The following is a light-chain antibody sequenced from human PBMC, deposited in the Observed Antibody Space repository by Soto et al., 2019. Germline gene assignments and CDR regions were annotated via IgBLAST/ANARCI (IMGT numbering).Light chain of an antibody. J-gene: IGLJ1*01. Sequence: QSALTQPPSVSGSPGQSVTISCTGTSTDFVGYNRVSWYQQPPGKAPKLMIYEVSKRPSGVPDRFSGSKSGNTASLTISGLQAADEADYYCSLYTSDNAYVFGTGTKLTVL. CDR1: STDFVGYNR. CDR2: EVS. CDR3: SLYTSDNAYV. V-gene: IGLV2-18*01.